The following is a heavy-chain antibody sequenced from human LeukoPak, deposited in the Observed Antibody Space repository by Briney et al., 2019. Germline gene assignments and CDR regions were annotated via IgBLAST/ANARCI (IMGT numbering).Heavy chain of an antibody. J-gene: IGHJ6*02. CDR1: GFTFSDYY. Sequence: PGRSLRLSCAASGFTFSDYYMSWIRQAPGKGLEWVSYISSSSSYTNYADSVKGRFTISRDNAKNSLYLQMNSLRAEDTAVYYCARDGYCSGGSCSSTYYYYGMDVWGQGTTVTVSS. CDR2: ISSSSSYT. D-gene: IGHD2-15*01. CDR3: ARDGYCSGGSCSSTYYYYGMDV. V-gene: IGHV3-11*05.